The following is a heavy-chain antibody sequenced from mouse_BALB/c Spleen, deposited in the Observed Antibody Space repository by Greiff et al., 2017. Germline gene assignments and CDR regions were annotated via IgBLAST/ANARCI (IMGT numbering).Heavy chain of an antibody. D-gene: IGHD1-1*01. CDR2: INSNGGST. J-gene: IGHJ2*01. V-gene: IGHV5-6-3*01. Sequence: EVMLVESGGGLVQPGGSLKLSCAASGFTFSSYGMSWVRQTPDKRLELVATINSNGGSTYYPDSVKGRFTISRDNAKNTLYLQMSSLKSEDTAMYYCARDRFFFITTVIDYWGQGTTLTVSS. CDR1: GFTFSSYG. CDR3: ARDRFFFITTVIDY.